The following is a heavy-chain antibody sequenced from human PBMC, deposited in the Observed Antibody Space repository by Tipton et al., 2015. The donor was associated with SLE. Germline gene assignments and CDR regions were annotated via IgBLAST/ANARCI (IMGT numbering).Heavy chain of an antibody. CDR2: IYHGGST. J-gene: IGHJ6*02. CDR3: ARDLGYGMDV. Sequence: SLTCTVSGGPISSDDSFWTWIRQVPGKGLEWIGYIYHGGSTYYNPSLKSRITTSVDMSKNQFSLKLSSVTAADTAVYFCARDLGYGMDVWGPGTTVTVSS. CDR1: GGPISSDDSF. V-gene: IGHV4-31*03.